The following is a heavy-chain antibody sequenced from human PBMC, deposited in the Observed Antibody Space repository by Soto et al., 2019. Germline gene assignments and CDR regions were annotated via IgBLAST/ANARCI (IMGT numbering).Heavy chain of an antibody. V-gene: IGHV3-23*01. Sequence: GGSLRLSCAASGFTFSSNAMSWVRQAPGKGLEWVSAISGSGGSTYYADSVKGRFTISRDNSKNTLYLQMNSLRAEDTAVYYCAKVAVLSATMKKNWYFDLWGRGTLVTVSS. D-gene: IGHD3-22*01. CDR1: GFTFSSNA. J-gene: IGHJ2*01. CDR2: ISGSGGST. CDR3: AKVAVLSATMKKNWYFDL.